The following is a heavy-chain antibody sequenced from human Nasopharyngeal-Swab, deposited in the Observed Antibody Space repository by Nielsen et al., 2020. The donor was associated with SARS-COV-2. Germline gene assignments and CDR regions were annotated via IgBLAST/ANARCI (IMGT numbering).Heavy chain of an antibody. CDR1: GFTFSNYA. CDR2: ISYDGSNK. J-gene: IGHJ4*02. CDR3: ARDIDDYVWGSYFDY. Sequence: GESLKISCAASGFTFSNYAMNWVRQAPGKGLEWVAVISYDGSNKYYADSVKGRFTISRDNSKNTLYLQMNSLRAEDTAVYYCARDIDDYVWGSYFDYWGQGTLVTVSS. D-gene: IGHD3-16*01. V-gene: IGHV3-30-3*01.